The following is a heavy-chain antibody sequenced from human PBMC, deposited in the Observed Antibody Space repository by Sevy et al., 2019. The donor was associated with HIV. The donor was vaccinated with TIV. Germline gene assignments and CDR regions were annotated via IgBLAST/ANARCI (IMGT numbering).Heavy chain of an antibody. J-gene: IGHJ4*02. V-gene: IGHV1-18*01. CDR1: GYTFTNHG. CDR2: INPHNGNT. D-gene: IGHD3-22*01. CDR3: AREGTLVTMII. Sequence: ASVKVSGKASGYTFTNHGISWVRQAPGQGLEWMGWINPHNGNTKFAQKLQGRVTMTTDTSTNTAYMEVRSLRFDDTAVYYCAREGTLVTMIIWGQGTLVTVSS.